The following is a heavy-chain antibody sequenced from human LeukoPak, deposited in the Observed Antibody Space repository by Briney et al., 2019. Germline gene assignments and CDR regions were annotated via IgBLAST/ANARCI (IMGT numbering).Heavy chain of an antibody. CDR1: GFTSSSYG. CDR2: ISVSGGNT. V-gene: IGHV3-23*01. CDR3: ARDLLSTAGYFDY. J-gene: IGHJ4*02. Sequence: GGSLRLSCEASGFTSSSYGMSWVRQAPGKGLEWVSGISVSGGNTFYADSVKGRFTISRDNSKNTLYLQMNSLRAEDTAVYYCARDLLSTAGYFDYWGQGTLVTVSS. D-gene: IGHD6-19*01.